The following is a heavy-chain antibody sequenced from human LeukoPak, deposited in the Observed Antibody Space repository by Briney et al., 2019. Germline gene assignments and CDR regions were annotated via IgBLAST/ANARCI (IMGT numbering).Heavy chain of an antibody. Sequence: GGSLRLSCAASGVTFSDYYMSWIRQAPGKGLEWVSYISSSSSYTNYADSVKGRFTISRDNAKNSLYLQMNSLRAEDTAVYYCAREEMATPHDAFDIWGQGTMVTVSS. J-gene: IGHJ3*02. D-gene: IGHD5-24*01. CDR3: AREEMATPHDAFDI. CDR1: GVTFSDYY. CDR2: ISSSSSYT. V-gene: IGHV3-11*05.